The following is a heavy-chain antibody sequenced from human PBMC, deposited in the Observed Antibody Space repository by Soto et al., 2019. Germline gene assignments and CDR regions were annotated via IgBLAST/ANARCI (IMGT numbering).Heavy chain of an antibody. V-gene: IGHV4-4*02. CDR3: ARLYCSSTSCQLDY. D-gene: IGHD2-2*01. CDR2: IYHSGST. J-gene: IGHJ4*02. CDR1: SGSISSSNW. Sequence: QVQLQESGPGLVKPSGTLSLTCAVSSGSISSSNWWSWVRQPPGKGLEWIGEIYHSGSTNYNPSLKSRVTISVDKSKNQFTLKLRSVTAANTAVYYCARLYCSSTSCQLDYWGQGTLVTVSS.